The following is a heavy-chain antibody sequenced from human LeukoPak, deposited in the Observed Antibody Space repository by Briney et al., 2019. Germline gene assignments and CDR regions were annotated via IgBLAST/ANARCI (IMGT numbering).Heavy chain of an antibody. CDR3: ARGGYGDCFDY. Sequence: ASVTVSCKASGYTFTNYYMHWVRQAPGQGLEWMGIINPSGGSTSYAQKFQGRVTMTRDTSTSTVYMELSSLRSEDTAVYYCARGGYGDCFDYWGQGTLVTVSS. D-gene: IGHD4-17*01. CDR1: GYTFTNYY. J-gene: IGHJ4*02. V-gene: IGHV1-46*01. CDR2: INPSGGST.